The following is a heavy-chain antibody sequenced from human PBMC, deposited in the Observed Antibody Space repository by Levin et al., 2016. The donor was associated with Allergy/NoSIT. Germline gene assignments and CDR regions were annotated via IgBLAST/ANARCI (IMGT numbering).Heavy chain of an antibody. CDR2: ISGSGTTI. Sequence: VRQMPGKGLEWVSYISGSGTTIYYADSVKGRFTISRDNAKNSLYLQINSLRAEDTAVYYCARLRTDWNHRGITIDYWGQGTLVTVSS. J-gene: IGHJ4*02. CDR3: ARLRTDWNHRGITIDY. D-gene: IGHD1-1*01. V-gene: IGHV3-11*01.